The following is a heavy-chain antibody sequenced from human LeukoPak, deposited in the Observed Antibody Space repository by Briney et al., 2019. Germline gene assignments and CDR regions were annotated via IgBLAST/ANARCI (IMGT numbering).Heavy chain of an antibody. CDR1: GFTFSSYS. V-gene: IGHV3-21*01. J-gene: IGHJ3*02. CDR2: ISSSSSYI. Sequence: SGGSLRLSCAASGFTFSSYSMNWVRQASGKGLEWVSSISSSSSYIYYADSVEGRFTISRDNAQNSLYLQMNSLRAEDTAVYYCARTPPAFDIWGQGTMVTVSS. CDR3: ARTPPAFDI. D-gene: IGHD2-15*01.